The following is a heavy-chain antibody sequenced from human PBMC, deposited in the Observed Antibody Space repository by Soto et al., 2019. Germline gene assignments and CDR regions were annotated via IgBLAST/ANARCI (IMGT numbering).Heavy chain of an antibody. D-gene: IGHD5-18*01. Sequence: PSETLSVTCSVSGGSVSSDSSYWSWIRQPPGKGLEWIGYIHDSGSTNYNPSLKSRVSISIETSKNQFSLRLRSVTAADTAVYYCVRTARGWYFDLWGRGTLVTVSS. CDR1: GGSVSSDSSY. CDR2: IHDSGST. V-gene: IGHV4-61*01. CDR3: VRTARGWYFDL. J-gene: IGHJ2*01.